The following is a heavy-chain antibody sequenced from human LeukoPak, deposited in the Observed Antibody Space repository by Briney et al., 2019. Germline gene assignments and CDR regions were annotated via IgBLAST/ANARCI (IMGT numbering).Heavy chain of an antibody. CDR2: IFYSGSA. J-gene: IGHJ4*02. CDR1: GGSISSGDYY. CDR3: AREGGFYRPLDY. D-gene: IGHD3-3*01. Sequence: KTSQTLSLTCTVSGGSISSGDYYWNWIRQHPEKSLEWIGYIFYSGSAYYNPSLKSRVTISVDTSKNQFSLKLSSVTAADTAVYYCAREGGFYRPLDYSGQGTLVTVSS. V-gene: IGHV4-31*03.